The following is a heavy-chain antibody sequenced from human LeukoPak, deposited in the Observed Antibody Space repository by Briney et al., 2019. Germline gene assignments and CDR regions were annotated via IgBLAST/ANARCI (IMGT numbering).Heavy chain of an antibody. J-gene: IGHJ5*02. Sequence: SETLSLTCTVSGGSISSSSYYWGWIRQPPGKGLEWIGSIYYSGSTYYNPSLKSRVTISVDTSKNQFSLKLSSVTAADTAVYYCARDRGEYCTNGVCSGLGWFDPWGQGTLVTVSS. CDR1: GGSISSSSYY. D-gene: IGHD2-8*01. CDR3: ARDRGEYCTNGVCSGLGWFDP. CDR2: IYYSGST. V-gene: IGHV4-39*07.